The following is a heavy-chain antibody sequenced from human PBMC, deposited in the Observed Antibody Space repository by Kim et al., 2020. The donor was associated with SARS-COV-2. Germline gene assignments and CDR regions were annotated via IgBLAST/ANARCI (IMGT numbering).Heavy chain of an antibody. V-gene: IGHV3-73*01. J-gene: IGHJ4*02. Sequence: TAYAASVKGRFTISRDDSKNTAYLQMNSLKTEDTAVYYCTSRGYSYDPDYWGQGTLVTVSS. CDR2: T. D-gene: IGHD5-18*01. CDR3: TSRGYSYDPDY.